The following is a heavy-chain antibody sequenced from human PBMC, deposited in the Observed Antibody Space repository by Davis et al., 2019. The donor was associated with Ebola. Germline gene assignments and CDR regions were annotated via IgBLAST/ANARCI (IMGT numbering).Heavy chain of an antibody. V-gene: IGHV1-69*06. J-gene: IGHJ5*02. Sequence: SSVHVPCKASLGTFSSYAISWLRQAPGQGLEGMGGIIPIFCTANYAQKLQGRVTITADKSTSTAYMELNSLRSEDTAVYYCARDLRAQAVAGHNWFDPWGQGTLVTVSS. CDR2: IIPIFCTA. CDR3: ARDLRAQAVAGHNWFDP. D-gene: IGHD6-19*01. CDR1: LGTFSSYA.